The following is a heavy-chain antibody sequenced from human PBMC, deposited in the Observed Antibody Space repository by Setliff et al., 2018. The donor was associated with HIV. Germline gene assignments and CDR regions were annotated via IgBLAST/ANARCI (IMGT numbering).Heavy chain of an antibody. V-gene: IGHV4-61*02. CDR1: GGSITSSGYY. Sequence: NPSETLSLTCIVSGGSITSSGYYWSWIRQPAGKGLEWIGRIQTSGRTNNNPSLKSRVTMSVDTSKNQFSLILTSVTAADTAVYYCARSSRVNCGGDCYLFDYWGQGTPVTVSS. J-gene: IGHJ4*02. CDR3: ARSSRVNCGGDCYLFDY. D-gene: IGHD2-21*02. CDR2: IQTSGRT.